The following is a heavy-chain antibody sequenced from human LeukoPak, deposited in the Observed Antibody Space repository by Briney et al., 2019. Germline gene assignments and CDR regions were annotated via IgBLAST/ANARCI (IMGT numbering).Heavy chain of an antibody. D-gene: IGHD3-16*02. Sequence: GGSLRLSCAASGFTFSSYSMNWVRQAPGKGLEWVSSISSSSSCIYYADSVKGRFTTSRDNAKNSLYLQMNSLRAEDTAVYYCARDQEGYIWGSYRPYYFDYWGQGTLVTASS. CDR2: ISSSSSCI. CDR3: ARDQEGYIWGSYRPYYFDY. CDR1: GFTFSSYS. J-gene: IGHJ4*02. V-gene: IGHV3-21*01.